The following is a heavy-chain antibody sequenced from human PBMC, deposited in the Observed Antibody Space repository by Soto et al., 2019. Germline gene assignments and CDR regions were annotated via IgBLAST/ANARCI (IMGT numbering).Heavy chain of an antibody. CDR3: TREHYVDPAMDFDF. J-gene: IGHJ4*02. CDR2: ISGHGETI. Sequence: SLRLSCAASGFIFSSYEMNWVRQAPGKGLEWVSYISGHGETIHYADSVKGRFTISSDNAEHSLFLKMNGLRAEDTAVYYCTREHYVDPAMDFDFWGQGALVAVSS. V-gene: IGHV3-48*03. CDR1: GFIFSSYE. D-gene: IGHD5-18*01.